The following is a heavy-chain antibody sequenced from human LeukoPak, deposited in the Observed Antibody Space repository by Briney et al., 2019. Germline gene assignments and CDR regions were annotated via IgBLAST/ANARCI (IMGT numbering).Heavy chain of an antibody. Sequence: GGSLRLSCAASGFHFSAHGMNWIRQAPGKGLEWVSGISPSGDITYYADSVKGRFTISRDNSKNTLYLQMNSLRAEDTAVYYCANYNGGHSSGYYPGRTLHPPGDWGQGTLVTVSS. V-gene: IGHV3-23*01. CDR3: ANYNGGHSSGYYPGRTLHPPGD. CDR2: ISPSGDIT. CDR1: GFHFSAHG. D-gene: IGHD3-22*01. J-gene: IGHJ4*02.